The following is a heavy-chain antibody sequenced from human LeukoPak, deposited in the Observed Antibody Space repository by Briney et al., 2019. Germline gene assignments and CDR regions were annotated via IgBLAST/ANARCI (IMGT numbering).Heavy chain of an antibody. J-gene: IGHJ5*02. CDR2: MNPNSGNT. V-gene: IGHV1-8*01. CDR3: AKAGIRAAMNAAWFDP. Sequence: GASVKVSCKASGYTFTSYDINWVRQATGQGLEWMGWMNPNSGNTGYAQKFQGRVTMTRDTSISTAYMELSSLRSEDTAVYYCAKAGIRAAMNAAWFDPWGKGTLVTVSS. D-gene: IGHD2-2*01. CDR1: GYTFTSYD.